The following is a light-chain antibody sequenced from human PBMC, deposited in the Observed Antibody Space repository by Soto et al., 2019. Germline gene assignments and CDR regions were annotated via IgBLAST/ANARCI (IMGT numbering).Light chain of an antibody. J-gene: IGLJ2*01. Sequence: QLVLTQSPSASASLGASVKLTCNLSSGHSNYAIAWHQQQSEKGPRYLMKLNSDGSHSKGDGIPDRFSGSSSGAERYLTISSIQSEDEADYYCPTWGSGIVVFGGGTKLTVL. CDR2: LNSDGSH. CDR3: PTWGSGIVV. CDR1: SGHSNYA. V-gene: IGLV4-69*01.